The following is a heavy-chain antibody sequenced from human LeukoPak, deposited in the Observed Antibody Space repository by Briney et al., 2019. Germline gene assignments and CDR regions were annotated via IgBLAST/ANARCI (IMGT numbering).Heavy chain of an antibody. CDR2: IYHSGSI. CDR3: ARAQNGDYVGY. Sequence: TPSETLSLTCAVSGGSISSGGYSWSWLRQPPGKGLEWIGYIYHSGSIYYNPSLKSRVTISVDRSKNQFSLKLSSVTAADTAVFYCARAQNGDYVGYWGQGTLVTVSS. V-gene: IGHV4-30-2*01. CDR1: GGSISSGGYS. D-gene: IGHD4-17*01. J-gene: IGHJ4*02.